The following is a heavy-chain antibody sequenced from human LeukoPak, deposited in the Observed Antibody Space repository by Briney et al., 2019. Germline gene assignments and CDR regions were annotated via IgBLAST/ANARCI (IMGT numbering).Heavy chain of an antibody. V-gene: IGHV4-59*01. CDR3: ASTRNYDILTGPTFDY. CDR2: IYYTGST. CDR1: GGSINSYY. D-gene: IGHD3-9*01. Sequence: SETLSLTCTVSGGSINSYYWSWIRQPPGKGLEWIGYIYYTGSTNYNPSLKSRVTISVDTSKNQFSLKLSSVTAADTAVYYCASTRNYDILTGPTFDYWGQGTLVTVSS. J-gene: IGHJ4*02.